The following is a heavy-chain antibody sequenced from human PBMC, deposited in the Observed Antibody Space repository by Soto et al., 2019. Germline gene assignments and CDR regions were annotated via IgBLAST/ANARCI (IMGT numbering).Heavy chain of an antibody. D-gene: IGHD1-26*01. V-gene: IGHV4-31*03. CDR2: IYYSGST. J-gene: IGHJ4*02. CDR3: ASEVDYSGSYYFDY. CDR1: GGSISSGGYY. Sequence: QVQLQESGPGLVKPSQTLSLTCTVSGGSISSGGYYWSWIRQHPGKGLEWIGYIYYSGSTYYNPSLKSRVTISVDTSKNQFSLKLSSVTAADTAVYYCASEVDYSGSYYFDYWGQGTLVTVSS.